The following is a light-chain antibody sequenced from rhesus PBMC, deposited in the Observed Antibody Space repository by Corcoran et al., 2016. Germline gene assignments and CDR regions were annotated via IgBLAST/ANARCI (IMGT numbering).Light chain of an antibody. CDR2: DAS. Sequence: DIQMTQSPSSLSASVGDTVTITCQASQGISKYLAWYQQKPGKAPKLLIYDASTLQSGVPSRFSGSGSGTECTLTISRLQPEDFATYYCQQHNSYPRTFGQGTKVEIK. CDR3: QQHNSYPRT. J-gene: IGKJ1*01. CDR1: QGISKY. V-gene: IGKV1-25*01.